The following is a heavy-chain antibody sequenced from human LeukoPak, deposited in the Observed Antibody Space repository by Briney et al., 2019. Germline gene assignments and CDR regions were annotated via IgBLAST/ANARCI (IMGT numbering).Heavy chain of an antibody. Sequence: SVKVSCKASGGTFSSYAISWVRQAPGQGLEWMGGIIPILGTANYAQKFQGRVTITADESTSTAYMELSSLRSEDTAVYYCARGTRKDSRDGYNFWGQGTLVTVSS. CDR2: IIPILGTA. J-gene: IGHJ4*02. V-gene: IGHV1-69*13. CDR3: ARGTRKDSRDGYNF. D-gene: IGHD5-24*01. CDR1: GGTFSSYA.